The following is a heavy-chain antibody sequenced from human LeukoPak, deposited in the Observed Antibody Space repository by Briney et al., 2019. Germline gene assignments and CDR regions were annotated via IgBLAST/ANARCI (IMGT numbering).Heavy chain of an antibody. Sequence: PGGSLRLSCAASGFTFSSYGMHWVRQPPGKGLEWVSLISEDGGSTYYADSVRGRFTISRDSSKNSLYLQMSNLRTEDTALYYCVRDTGSGWDFDYGGQGTLVTVSS. CDR3: VRDTGSGWDFDY. J-gene: IGHJ4*02. V-gene: IGHV3-43*02. CDR1: GFTFSSYG. D-gene: IGHD6-19*01. CDR2: ISEDGGST.